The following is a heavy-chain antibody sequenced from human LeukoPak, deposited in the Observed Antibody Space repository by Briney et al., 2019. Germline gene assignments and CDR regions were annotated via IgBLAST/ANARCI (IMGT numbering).Heavy chain of an antibody. J-gene: IGHJ5*02. Sequence: GGSLRLSCAASGLTFSTYNMNWVRQTPGKGLEWVSSITSDSGYIYYADSVKGRFTISRDNSKNSLYLQMNSLRAEDTAVYYCARDLLLRSRGFDWPRDNWFDPWGQGTLVTVSS. D-gene: IGHD3-9*01. V-gene: IGHV3-21*01. CDR2: ITSDSGYI. CDR3: ARDLLLRSRGFDWPRDNWFDP. CDR1: GLTFSTYN.